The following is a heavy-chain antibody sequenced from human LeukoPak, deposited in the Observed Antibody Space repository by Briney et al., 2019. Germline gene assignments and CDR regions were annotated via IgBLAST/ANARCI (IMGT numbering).Heavy chain of an antibody. J-gene: IGHJ4*02. V-gene: IGHV4-59*01. D-gene: IGHD4-17*01. CDR1: GGSISSYY. Sequence: KPSETLSLTCTVSGGSISSYYWSWIRQPPGKGLEWIGYIYYSGSTNYNPSLKSRVTISVDTSKNQFSLKLSSVTAADTAVYYCARSDYGDSKLDYWGQGTLVIVSS. CDR2: IYYSGST. CDR3: ARSDYGDSKLDY.